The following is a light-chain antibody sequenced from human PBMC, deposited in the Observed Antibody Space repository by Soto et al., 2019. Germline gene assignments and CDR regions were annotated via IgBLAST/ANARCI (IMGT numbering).Light chain of an antibody. J-gene: IGKJ2*01. CDR1: QGIRNA. Sequence: AIQMTQSPASLSASLGARVTITCRASQGIRNALGWYQQKPGKAPKLLIYAASRLQIGGPSRFSGSGSGADFTLTIGNLQPEDYATYYCLQDYNYPLSFGQGTKLQIK. V-gene: IGKV1-6*01. CDR2: AAS. CDR3: LQDYNYPLS.